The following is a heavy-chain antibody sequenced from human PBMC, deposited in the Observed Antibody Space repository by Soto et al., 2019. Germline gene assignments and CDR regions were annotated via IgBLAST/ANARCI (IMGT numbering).Heavy chain of an antibody. CDR2: TSANNDDA. CDR3: ARDEGETCLASRCYYFAY. CDR1: GYTFSRYG. V-gene: IGHV1-18*04. Sequence: QVQLVQSGSEVKEPGASVKVSCKTSGYTFSRYGISWVRQAPGQGLEWMAWTSANNDDANYAAKLQGRLTLNTDMFKGTDYMELRSLGSDDTAIYFCARDEGETCLASRCYYFAYWGQGTPVTVSS. D-gene: IGHD2-2*01. J-gene: IGHJ4*02.